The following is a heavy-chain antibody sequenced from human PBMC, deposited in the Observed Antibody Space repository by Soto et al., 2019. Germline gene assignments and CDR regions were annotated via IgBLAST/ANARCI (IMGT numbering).Heavy chain of an antibody. J-gene: IGHJ5*02. Sequence: GGSMSLSCASSGCPFGSYSMHWVRTAPGKGLEWVSAIRCSGGSTYYADSVKGRFTISRDNSKNTLYLQMNSLRAEDTAVYYCAKFPAAGTNWFDPWVQGTLVTVSS. CDR2: IRCSGGST. D-gene: IGHD6-13*01. V-gene: IGHV3-23*01. CDR3: AKFPAAGTNWFDP. CDR1: GCPFGSYS.